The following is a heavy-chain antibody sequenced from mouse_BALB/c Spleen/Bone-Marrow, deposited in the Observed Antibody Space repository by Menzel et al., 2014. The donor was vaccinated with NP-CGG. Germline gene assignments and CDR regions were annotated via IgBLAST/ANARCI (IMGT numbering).Heavy chain of an antibody. CDR3: ARHGGYDAGAWFAY. J-gene: IGHJ3*01. CDR2: ISSGGNYT. V-gene: IGHV5-9-3*01. CDR1: GFTFSSYA. Sequence: EVQLVESGGGLVKPGGSLKLPCAASGFTFSSYAMSWVRQTSEKRLEWVATISSGGNYTYYPDSVKGRFSISRDNAKNTLYLQMSSLRSEDTAVYYCARHGGYDAGAWFAYWGQGTLVTVSA. D-gene: IGHD2-2*01.